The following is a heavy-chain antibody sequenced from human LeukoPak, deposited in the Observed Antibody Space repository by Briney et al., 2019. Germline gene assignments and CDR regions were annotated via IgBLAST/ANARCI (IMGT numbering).Heavy chain of an antibody. V-gene: IGHV1-69*13. CDR1: GGTFSSYA. D-gene: IGHD3-10*01. CDR3: ARDRRFGELVLDY. J-gene: IGHJ4*02. CDR2: IIPIFGTA. Sequence: SVKVSCKASGGTFSSYAISWVRQAPGQGLEWMGGIIPIFGTANYAQKFQGRVTITADESTSTAYMEKSSLRSEDTAVYYCARDRRFGELVLDYWGQGTLVTVSS.